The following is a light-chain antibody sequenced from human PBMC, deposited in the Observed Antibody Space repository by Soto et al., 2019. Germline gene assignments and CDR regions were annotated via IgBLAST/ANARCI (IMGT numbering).Light chain of an antibody. CDR3: SSSTNTNTLVI. CDR2: EGT. J-gene: IGLJ2*01. CDR1: NSDIGRYKF. V-gene: IGLV2-14*01. Sequence: QSALTQPASVSGSPGQSITISCTGPNSDIGRYKFVSWFQQHPGKAPKLMIFEGTNRPSGVSNRFSGSKSGNTASLTISGLQAEDEAIYFCSSSTNTNTLVIFGGGTKVTVL.